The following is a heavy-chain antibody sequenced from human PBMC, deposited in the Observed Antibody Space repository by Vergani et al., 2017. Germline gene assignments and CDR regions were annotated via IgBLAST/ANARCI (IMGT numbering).Heavy chain of an antibody. J-gene: IGHJ4*02. Sequence: EVQLLQSEGAVVQPGGSLRLSCVASGFTFSSHAMSWVRQGHGQGLEWVSSIKNTGDSTYYADSVKGRFTISRDNSKNTLYLQMNSLRVEDTAVYYCGGGSDNYNWGQETLVTVSS. CDR1: GFTFSSHA. CDR3: GGGSDNYN. D-gene: IGHD5-24*01. V-gene: IGHV3-23*01. CDR2: IKNTGDST.